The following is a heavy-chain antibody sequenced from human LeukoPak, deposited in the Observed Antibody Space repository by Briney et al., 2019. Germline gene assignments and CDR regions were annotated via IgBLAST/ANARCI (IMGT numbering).Heavy chain of an antibody. V-gene: IGHV4-31*03. D-gene: IGHD3-22*01. Sequence: SQTLPLTCTVSGGSISSGGYYWSWIRQHPGKGLEWIGYIYYSGSTYYNPSLKSRVTISVDTSKNQFSLKLSSVTAADTAVYYCARDPKDYYDSSGYSFWGQGTLVTVSS. CDR1: GGSISSGGYY. CDR2: IYYSGST. CDR3: ARDPKDYYDSSGYSF. J-gene: IGHJ4*02.